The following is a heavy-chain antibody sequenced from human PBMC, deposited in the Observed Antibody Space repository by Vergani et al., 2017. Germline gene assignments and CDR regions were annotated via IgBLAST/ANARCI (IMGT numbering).Heavy chain of an antibody. CDR3: ASTRYCSGGSCYSGAWFDP. CDR1: GYTFTGYY. J-gene: IGHJ5*02. Sequence: QVQLVQSGPEVKKPADSVTVSCKASGYTFTGYYMHWVRQAPGQGLEWMGWINPNSGGTNYAQKFQSRVTITMDTSSSSAYLELSSLRSADTAVYYFASTRYCSGGSCYSGAWFDPWGQGTLVTVSS. V-gene: IGHV1-2*02. CDR2: INPNSGGT. D-gene: IGHD2-15*01.